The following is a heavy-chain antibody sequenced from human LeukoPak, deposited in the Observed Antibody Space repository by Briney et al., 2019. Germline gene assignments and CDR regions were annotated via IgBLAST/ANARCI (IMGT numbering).Heavy chain of an antibody. CDR3: ARLPLRITMVRGVISFDY. V-gene: IGHV4-34*01. J-gene: IGHJ4*02. D-gene: IGHD3-10*01. CDR2: INHSGST. Sequence: SETLSLTCAVYGGSFSGYYWSWIRQPPGKGLEWIGEINHSGSTNCNPSLKSRVTISVDTSKNQFSLKLSSVTAADTAVYYCARLPLRITMVRGVISFDYWGQGTLVTVSS. CDR1: GGSFSGYY.